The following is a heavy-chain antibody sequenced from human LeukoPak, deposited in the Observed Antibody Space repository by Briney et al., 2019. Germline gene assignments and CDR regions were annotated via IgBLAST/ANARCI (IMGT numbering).Heavy chain of an antibody. CDR1: GFSLSTSGVG. V-gene: IGHV2-5*02. J-gene: IGHJ4*02. Sequence: SGPTLVKPTQTLTLTCTFSGFSLSTSGVGVGWIRQPPGKALEWLALIYWDDDKRYSPSLKSRLTITKDTSKNQVVLTMTNMDPVDTATYYCAHRRQYYDSSGYGDWGQGTLVTVSS. CDR2: IYWDDDK. CDR3: AHRRQYYDSSGYGD. D-gene: IGHD3-22*01.